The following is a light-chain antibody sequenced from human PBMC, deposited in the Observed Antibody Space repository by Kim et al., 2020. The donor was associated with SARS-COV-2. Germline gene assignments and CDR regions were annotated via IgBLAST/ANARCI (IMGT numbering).Light chain of an antibody. CDR1: RVVSGY. CDR2: DAY. Sequence: SRGKSAPLSCRTSRVVSGYLAWYQQKPVQAPRLLMFDAYKRATGIPARFSGSGSGTEFTLTISSLEPEDFAIYYCQQRDNWPITFGQGTRLEIK. J-gene: IGKJ5*01. V-gene: IGKV3-11*01. CDR3: QQRDNWPIT.